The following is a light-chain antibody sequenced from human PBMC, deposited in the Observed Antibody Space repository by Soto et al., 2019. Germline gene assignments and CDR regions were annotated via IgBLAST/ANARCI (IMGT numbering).Light chain of an antibody. CDR2: EVS. V-gene: IGLV2-14*01. CDR3: SSLTTSFTYV. J-gene: IGLJ1*01. CDR1: SSDVGAYNY. Sequence: QSVLTQPASVSGSPGQSVAISCTGTSSDVGAYNYISWYQQHPGKAPKLLLSEVSNRPSGVSDRFSGSKSGNTASLTISGLQAADEADYYCSSLTTSFTYVFGTGTKVTVL.